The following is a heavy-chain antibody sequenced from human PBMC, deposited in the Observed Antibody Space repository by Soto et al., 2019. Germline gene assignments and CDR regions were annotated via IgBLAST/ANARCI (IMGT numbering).Heavy chain of an antibody. CDR1: GGSVSSGSYY. Sequence: SETLSLTCTVSGGSVSSGSYYWSWLRQPPGKGPEWIGYIYYSGSTNYNPSLKSRVTISVDTSKNQFSLKLSSVTAADTAVYYCARVAQWLVHAFDIWGQGTMVTVSS. J-gene: IGHJ3*02. CDR3: ARVAQWLVHAFDI. CDR2: IYYSGST. D-gene: IGHD6-19*01. V-gene: IGHV4-61*01.